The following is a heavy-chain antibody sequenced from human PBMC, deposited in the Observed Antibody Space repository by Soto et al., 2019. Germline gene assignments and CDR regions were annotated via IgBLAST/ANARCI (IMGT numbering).Heavy chain of an antibody. D-gene: IGHD3-22*01. CDR3: AKAYDSSGYKQGSLEAFDI. V-gene: IGHV3-23*01. Sequence: GGSLRLSCAASGFTFSSYAMSWVRQAPGKGLEWVSAISGSGGSTYYADSVKGRFTISRDNSKNTLYLQMNSLRAEDTAVYYCAKAYDSSGYKQGSLEAFDIWGQGTMVTVSS. CDR1: GFTFSSYA. J-gene: IGHJ3*02. CDR2: ISGSGGST.